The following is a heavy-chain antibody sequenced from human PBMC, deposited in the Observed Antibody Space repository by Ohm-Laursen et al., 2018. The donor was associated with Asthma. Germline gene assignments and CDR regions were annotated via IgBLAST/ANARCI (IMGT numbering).Heavy chain of an antibody. J-gene: IGHJ6*02. D-gene: IGHD6-6*01. CDR2: ISYDGSNE. V-gene: IGHV3-30*18. CDR3: AKQDGFCSSSSCEGYYYGMDV. CDR1: GFTFSSYG. Sequence: SLRLSCTASGFTFSSYGMHWVRQAPGKGLEWVAVISYDGSNEYYADSVKGRFTISRDNSKNTLYLQMNSLRAEDTAVYYCAKQDGFCSSSSCEGYYYGMDVWGQGTTVTVSS.